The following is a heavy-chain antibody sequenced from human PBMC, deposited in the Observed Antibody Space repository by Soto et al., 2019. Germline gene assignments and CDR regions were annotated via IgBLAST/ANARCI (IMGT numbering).Heavy chain of an antibody. CDR3: ARGGCDWCAVAPGKGEYYYYYYMDV. CDR2: IIPIIGIA. CDR1: GGTFSSYT. Sequence: SVKVSCKASGGTFSSYTISWVRQAPGQGLEWMGRIIPIIGIANYAQKFQGRVTITTDTSTSTAYMELRSLRSDDTAVYYCARGGCDWCAVAPGKGEYYYYYYMDVWGKGTTVTVSS. V-gene: IGHV1-69*02. J-gene: IGHJ6*03. D-gene: IGHD2-21*01.